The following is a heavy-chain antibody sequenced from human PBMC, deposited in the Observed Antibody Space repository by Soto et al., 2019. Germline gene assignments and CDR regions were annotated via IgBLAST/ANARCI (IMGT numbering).Heavy chain of an antibody. CDR3: ARHSVAGFGPDYDDGMDV. Sequence: QVQLVQSGAEVKKPGSSVKVSCKASRGTFSSYAISWVRQAPGQGLEWMGGIIPIFGTANYAQKFLGRVTITAEESTSTAYMELSSLRSEDTAVYYCARHSVAGFGPDYDDGMDVWGQGTTVTVSS. V-gene: IGHV1-69*12. J-gene: IGHJ6*02. CDR1: RGTFSSYA. CDR2: IIPIFGTA. D-gene: IGHD3-10*01.